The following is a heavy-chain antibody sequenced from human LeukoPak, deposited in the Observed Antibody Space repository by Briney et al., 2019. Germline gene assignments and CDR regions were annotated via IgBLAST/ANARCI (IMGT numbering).Heavy chain of an antibody. Sequence: AGSLRLSCAASGFTFSSYRMNWVRQAPGKGLQWVSSISTRSSHIYYTDSVKGRFTISRDNAKNSLYLQMTGLRVDDTAVYYCAREGAAVSGTMDYWGQGTLVTVSS. D-gene: IGHD1-26*01. CDR2: ISTRSSHI. CDR1: GFTFSSYR. J-gene: IGHJ4*02. V-gene: IGHV3-21*06. CDR3: AREGAAVSGTMDY.